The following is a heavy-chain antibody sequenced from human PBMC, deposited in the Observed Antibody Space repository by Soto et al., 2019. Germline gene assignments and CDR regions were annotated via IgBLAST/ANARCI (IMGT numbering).Heavy chain of an antibody. CDR3: ARVFLRARTPARYHDF. J-gene: IGHJ4*02. D-gene: IGHD3-9*01. V-gene: IGHV4-4*02. CDR2: IYHSGST. Sequence: PSETLSLTCAVSGGSISSSNWWSWVRQPPRKGLEWIGEIYHSGSTNYNPSLKSRVTISVDKSKNQFSLKLSSVTAADTAVYYCARVFLRARTPARYHDFWGQGTLVTVSS. CDR1: GGSISSSNW.